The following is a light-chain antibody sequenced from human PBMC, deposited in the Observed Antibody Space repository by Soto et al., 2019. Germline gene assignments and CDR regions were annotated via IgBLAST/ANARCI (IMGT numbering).Light chain of an antibody. CDR2: DSI. CDR3: GAWDSSLNTAV. Sequence: QSVLTQPPSVSAAPGQKVTISCSGSSSNMGNNYVSWYQQFPGTAPKLLVYDSIQRPSGIPDRFSGSKSGTSATLGITGLQSGDEADYYCGAWDSSLNTAVFGGGTKLTVL. V-gene: IGLV1-51*01. J-gene: IGLJ2*01. CDR1: SSNMGNNY.